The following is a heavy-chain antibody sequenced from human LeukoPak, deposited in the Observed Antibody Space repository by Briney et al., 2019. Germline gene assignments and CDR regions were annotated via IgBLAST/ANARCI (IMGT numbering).Heavy chain of an antibody. CDR1: GGTFSSYA. CDR3: AKDGLSSGWYVAYNWFDP. Sequence: ASVKVSCKASGGTFSSYAISWVRQAPGQGLEWMGGIIPIFGTANYAQKFQGRVTITADKSTSTAYMELSSLRSEDTAVYYCAKDGLSSGWYVAYNWFDPWGQGTLVTVSS. V-gene: IGHV1-69*06. D-gene: IGHD6-19*01. J-gene: IGHJ5*02. CDR2: IIPIFGTA.